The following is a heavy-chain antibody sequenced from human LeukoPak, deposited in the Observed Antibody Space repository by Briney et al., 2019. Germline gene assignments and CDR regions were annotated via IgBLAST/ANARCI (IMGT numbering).Heavy chain of an antibody. CDR2: ISDSGGNT. CDR3: AKDRSSRWYNWFDP. CDR1: GFTFSSYA. Sequence: GGSLRLSCAASGFTFSSYAMSWVRQAPGKGLEWVACISDSGGNTYYADSVKGRFTISRDNSKNTLYLQMNSLRAEDTAVYYCAKDRSSRWYNWFDPWGQGTLVTVSS. J-gene: IGHJ5*02. V-gene: IGHV3-23*01. D-gene: IGHD6-13*01.